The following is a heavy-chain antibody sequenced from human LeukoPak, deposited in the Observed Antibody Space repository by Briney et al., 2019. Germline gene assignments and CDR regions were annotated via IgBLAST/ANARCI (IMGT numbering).Heavy chain of an antibody. D-gene: IGHD6-19*01. CDR3: AMGGQKSIAVTV. CDR2: INRDGSEK. Sequence: GGSLRLSCVVSGFTLSSRWMMWVRQAPGKGLEWMTNINRDGSEKNYVDSVKGRFTITRDNAENSLYLQMNSLRGEDTAVYYCAMGGQKSIAVTVWGQGTLVTVSS. CDR1: GFTLSSRW. V-gene: IGHV3-7*01. J-gene: IGHJ4*02.